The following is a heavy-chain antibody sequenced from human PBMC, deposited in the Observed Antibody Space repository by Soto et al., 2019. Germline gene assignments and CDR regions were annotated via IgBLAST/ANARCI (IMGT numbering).Heavy chain of an antibody. Sequence: QLQLQESGPGLVKPSETLSLTCTVSGASISSSTYQWGWMRQPPGRGLEWIGSAYYSESTYYNPSLKRRAPIPVDTSKNQFALKVSSVTAADTAVYYFARHRNWKVDYWGQGTLVTVSS. CDR2: AYYSEST. CDR3: ARHRNWKVDY. J-gene: IGHJ4*02. V-gene: IGHV4-39*01. CDR1: GASISSSTYQ. D-gene: IGHD1-1*01.